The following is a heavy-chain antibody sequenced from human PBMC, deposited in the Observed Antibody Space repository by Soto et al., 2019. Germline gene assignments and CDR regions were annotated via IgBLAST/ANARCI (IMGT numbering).Heavy chain of an antibody. CDR2: INLGGTTT. CDR3: IVQEWGMRYFDH. D-gene: IGHD2-8*01. V-gene: IGHV1-46*04. Sequence: QVQLVQSGAEVKKPGASVKLSCQASEYTFTDYFIHWVRQAPGQGLEWMGLINLGGTTTTYAQKLQGRPTIIRVSSTRTAYMELSSLRSDDTSVYYCIVQEWGMRYFDHWGQGTLVSVSS. J-gene: IGHJ4*02. CDR1: EYTFTDYF.